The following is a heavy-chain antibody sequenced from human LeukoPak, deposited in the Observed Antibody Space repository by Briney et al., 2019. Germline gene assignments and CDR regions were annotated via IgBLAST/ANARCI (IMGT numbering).Heavy chain of an antibody. V-gene: IGHV7-4-1*02. CDR3: ARDWTITMVRGVMGYFDY. CDR1: GYTFTSYA. Sequence: RASVKVSCKASGYTFTSYAMNWVRQAPGQGLEWMGWINTNTGNPTYAQGFTGRFVFSLDTSVSTAYLQISSLKAEDTAVYYCARDWTITMVRGVMGYFDYWGQGTLVTVSS. J-gene: IGHJ4*02. D-gene: IGHD3-10*01. CDR2: INTNTGNP.